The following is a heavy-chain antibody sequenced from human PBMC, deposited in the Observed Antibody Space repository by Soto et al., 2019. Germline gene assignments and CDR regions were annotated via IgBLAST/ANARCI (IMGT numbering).Heavy chain of an antibody. CDR2: IYATGTT. J-gene: IGHJ5*02. CDR1: SDSINFNY. CDR3: VRDGTKTLRDWFDP. D-gene: IGHD1-1*01. V-gene: IGHV4-4*07. Sequence: SETLSLTCTVSSDSINFNYWGWIRQPPGKGLEWIGRIYATGTTDYNPSLKSRVMMSVDTSKKQFSLKLRSVTAADTAVYYCVRDGTKTLRDWFDPWGQGISVTVSS.